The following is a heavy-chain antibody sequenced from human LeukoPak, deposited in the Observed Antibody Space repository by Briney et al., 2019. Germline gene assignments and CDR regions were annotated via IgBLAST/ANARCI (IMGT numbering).Heavy chain of an antibody. CDR2: INHSGST. Sequence: SETLSLTCAVYGGSFSGYYWSWIRQPPGKGLEWIGEINHSGSTNYNPSLKSRVTISVDTSKNQFSLKLSSVTGADTAVYYCARLSGYDSSGYYYGDYWGQGTLVTVSS. CDR1: GGSFSGYY. V-gene: IGHV4-34*01. D-gene: IGHD3-22*01. CDR3: ARLSGYDSSGYYYGDY. J-gene: IGHJ4*02.